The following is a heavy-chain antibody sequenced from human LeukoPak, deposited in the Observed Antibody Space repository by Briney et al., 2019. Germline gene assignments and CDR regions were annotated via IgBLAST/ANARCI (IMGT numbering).Heavy chain of an antibody. J-gene: IGHJ4*02. V-gene: IGHV3-53*01. D-gene: IGHD6-19*01. Sequence: ETLSLTCTVSGGSISSYYMSWVRQAPGKGLEWVSDIYSGGSTYYADSVKGRFTISRDNSKNTLYLQMNSLRAEDTAVYYCARVGVAGTGDYWGQGTLVTVSS. CDR3: ARVGVAGTGDY. CDR1: GGSISSYY. CDR2: IYSGGST.